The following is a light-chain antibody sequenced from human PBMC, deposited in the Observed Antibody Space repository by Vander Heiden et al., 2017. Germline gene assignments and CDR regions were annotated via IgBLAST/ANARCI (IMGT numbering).Light chain of an antibody. CDR2: QDS. CDR1: KWGDKY. Sequence: SYELTQPPSVSVSPGPPPSFTYSGDKWGDKYACWDQQKTGQSPVLVIYQDSKRPSGIPERFSGSNSGNTATLTISGTQAMDEADYYRQAWDSSTVVFGGGTKLTVL. V-gene: IGLV3-1*01. J-gene: IGLJ2*01. CDR3: QAWDSSTVV.